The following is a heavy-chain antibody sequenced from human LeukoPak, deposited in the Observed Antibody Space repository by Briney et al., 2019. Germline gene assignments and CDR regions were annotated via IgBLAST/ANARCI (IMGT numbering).Heavy chain of an antibody. CDR2: ISGSGTTT. CDR3: AKDLSMAVTGSPFDY. Sequence: PGGSLRLSCAASGFTFSSFAMSWVRRAPGKGLERVSTISGSGTTTYYADSVRVRFTVTRDNSKSTLYLQMNSLRAEDTAVYYCAKDLSMAVTGSPFDYWGQGTLVTVSS. CDR1: GFTFSSFA. D-gene: IGHD6-19*01. J-gene: IGHJ4*02. V-gene: IGHV3-23*01.